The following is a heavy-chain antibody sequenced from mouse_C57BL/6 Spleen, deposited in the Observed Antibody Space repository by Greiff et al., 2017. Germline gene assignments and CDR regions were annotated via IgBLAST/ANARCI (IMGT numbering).Heavy chain of an antibody. Sequence: EVMLVESGGGLVKPGGSLKLSCAASGFTFSDYGMHWVRQAPVKGLEWVAYISSGSSTIYYADTVKGRFTISRDNAKNTLFLQMTSLRSEDTAMYYCARRDYDVAMDYWGQGTSVTVSS. CDR1: GFTFSDYG. J-gene: IGHJ4*01. CDR3: ARRDYDVAMDY. D-gene: IGHD2-4*01. V-gene: IGHV5-17*01. CDR2: ISSGSSTI.